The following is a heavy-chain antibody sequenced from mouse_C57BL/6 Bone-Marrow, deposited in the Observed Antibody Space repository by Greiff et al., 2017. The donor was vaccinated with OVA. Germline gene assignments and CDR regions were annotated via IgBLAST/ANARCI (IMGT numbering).Heavy chain of an antibody. CDR1: GFTFSDYG. CDR3: ARQDYYGSWYFDV. D-gene: IGHD1-1*01. J-gene: IGHJ1*03. V-gene: IGHV5-15*01. Sequence: DVKLVESGGGLVQPGGSLKLSCAASGFTFSDYGMAWVRQAPRKGPEWVAFISNLAYSIYYADTVTGRFTISRENAKNTLYLEMSSLRSEDTAMYYCARQDYYGSWYFDVWGTGTTVTVPS. CDR2: ISNLAYSI.